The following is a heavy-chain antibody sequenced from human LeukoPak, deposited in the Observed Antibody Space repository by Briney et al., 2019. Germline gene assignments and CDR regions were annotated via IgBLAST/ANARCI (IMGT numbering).Heavy chain of an antibody. CDR2: IYYSGST. J-gene: IGHJ4*02. V-gene: IGHV4-31*03. D-gene: IGHD2-8*01. Sequence: SETLSLTCTVSGVSISSGGYYWSWIRQHPGKGLEWIGYIYYSGSTYYNPSLKSRVTISVDTSKNQFSLKLSSVTAADTAVYYCARQTSSWGNGVQYYFDYWGQGTLVTVSS. CDR3: ARQTSSWGNGVQYYFDY. CDR1: GVSISSGGYY.